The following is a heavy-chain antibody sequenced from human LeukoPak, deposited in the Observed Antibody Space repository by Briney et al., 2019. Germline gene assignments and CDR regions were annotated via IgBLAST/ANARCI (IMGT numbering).Heavy chain of an antibody. D-gene: IGHD4-17*01. J-gene: IGHJ4*02. Sequence: GGSLRLSCAASGFSFISYGMHWVRQAPGKGLEWVGVISDDGRRKDYADSVKGRFTISRDNSKDTLYLQMNSLRAEETAVYYCAKRPSDYGDYVSYFDYWGQGTLVTVSS. CDR2: ISDDGRRK. CDR1: GFSFISYG. V-gene: IGHV3-30*18. CDR3: AKRPSDYGDYVSYFDY.